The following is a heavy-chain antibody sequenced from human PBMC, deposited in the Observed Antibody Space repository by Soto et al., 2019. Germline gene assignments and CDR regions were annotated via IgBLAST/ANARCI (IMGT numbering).Heavy chain of an antibody. CDR1: GGSISSYY. D-gene: IGHD6-19*01. Sequence: QVQLQESGPGLVKPSETLSLTCTVSGGSISSYYWSWIRQPPGKGLEWIGYIYYSGSTNYNPSLKSRVTISVDTSKNQFSLKLSSVTAADTAVYYCARRVRSIAVGGFNWFDPWGQGTLVTVSS. J-gene: IGHJ5*02. CDR2: IYYSGST. CDR3: ARRVRSIAVGGFNWFDP. V-gene: IGHV4-59*08.